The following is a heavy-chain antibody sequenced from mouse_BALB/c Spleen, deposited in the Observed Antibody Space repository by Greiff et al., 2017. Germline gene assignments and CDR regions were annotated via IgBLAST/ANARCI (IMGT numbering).Heavy chain of an antibody. V-gene: IGHV5-17*02. CDR2: ISSGSSTI. J-gene: IGHJ4*01. CDR3: ARKGITAAMGY. CDR1: GFTFSSFG. D-gene: IGHD2-4*01. Sequence: EVNVVESGGGLVQPGGSRKLSCAASGFTFSSFGMHWVRQAPEKGLEWVAYISSGSSTIYYADTVKGRFTISRDNPKNTLFLQMTSLRSEDTAMYYCARKGITAAMGYWGQGTSVTVSS.